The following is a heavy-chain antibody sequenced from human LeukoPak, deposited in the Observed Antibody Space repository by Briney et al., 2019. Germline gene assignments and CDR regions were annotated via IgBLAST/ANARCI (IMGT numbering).Heavy chain of an antibody. CDR2: IGTTDDT. Sequence: GGSLRLSCVASGFPFGSYPMTWDRQSPVKGLELVSTIGTTDDTYYADSVKGRFTISRDNYKDTLYLQMHSLGAEDTAIYYCAKSRIVDHRGYFDYWGQGTLITVSS. J-gene: IGHJ4*02. D-gene: IGHD2-15*01. V-gene: IGHV3-23*01. CDR1: GFPFGSYP. CDR3: AKSRIVDHRGYFDY.